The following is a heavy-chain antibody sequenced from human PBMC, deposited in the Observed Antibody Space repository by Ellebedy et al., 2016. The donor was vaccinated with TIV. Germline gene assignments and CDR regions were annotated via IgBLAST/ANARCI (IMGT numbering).Heavy chain of an antibody. CDR3: ARDMGWGNERLNDAFDM. D-gene: IGHD7-27*01. Sequence: GGSLRLSCGSSGFSFRSYWMTWVRQAPGKGLEWVANINQGGSERHYVNSVKGRFTISRDNAKNSLYLQVNSLRVEDTAVYYCARDMGWGNERLNDAFDMWGQGTLVTVSS. V-gene: IGHV3-7*01. CDR1: GFSFRSYW. J-gene: IGHJ3*02. CDR2: INQGGSER.